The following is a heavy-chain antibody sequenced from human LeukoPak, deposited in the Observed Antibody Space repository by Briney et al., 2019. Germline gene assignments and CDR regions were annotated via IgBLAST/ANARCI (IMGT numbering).Heavy chain of an antibody. CDR3: ARHYYDSSGYSSWFDP. Sequence: GGSLRLSCAASGFTFSSYSMNWVRQAPGKGLEWVSSISSSSSYIYYADSVKGRLTISRDNAKNSLYLQMNSLRAEDTAVYYCARHYYDSSGYSSWFDPWGQGTLVTVSS. CDR2: ISSSSSYI. CDR1: GFTFSSYS. J-gene: IGHJ5*02. D-gene: IGHD3-22*01. V-gene: IGHV3-21*01.